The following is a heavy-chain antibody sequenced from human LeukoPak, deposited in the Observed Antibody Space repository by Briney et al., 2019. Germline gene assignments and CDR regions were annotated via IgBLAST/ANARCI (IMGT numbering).Heavy chain of an antibody. CDR1: GYTFTGYY. D-gene: IGHD6-13*01. CDR3: ARASYTGIAANMDV. CDR2: INPNSGGT. V-gene: IGHV1-2*02. J-gene: IGHJ6*03. Sequence: ASVKVSCKASGYTFTGYYMHWVRQAPGQGHEWMGWINPNSGGTNYAQKFQGRVTMTRDTSISTAYMELSRLRSDDTAVYYCARASYTGIAANMDVWGKGTTVTVSS.